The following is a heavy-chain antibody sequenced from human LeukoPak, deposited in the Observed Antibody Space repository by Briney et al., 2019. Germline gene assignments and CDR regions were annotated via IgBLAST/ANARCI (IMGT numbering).Heavy chain of an antibody. D-gene: IGHD3-10*01. CDR2: IFSGGST. J-gene: IGHJ4*02. CDR3: ARGPGKASFDY. Sequence: PGGSLRLSYAASGFIVSTNYMSWVRQAPGKGLEWVSVIFSGGSTYYADSVKGRFTISRDKSNNTLYLQMNSLRAEDTAVYYCARGPGKASFDYWGQGTLVTVSS. CDR1: GFIVSTNY. V-gene: IGHV3-53*01.